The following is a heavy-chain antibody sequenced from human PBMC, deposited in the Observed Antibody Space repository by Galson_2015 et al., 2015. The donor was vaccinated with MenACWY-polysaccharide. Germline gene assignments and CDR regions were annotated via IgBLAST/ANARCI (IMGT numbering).Heavy chain of an antibody. Sequence: SLRLSCAASGSRFSHSGMHWVRQAPGKGLEWVAVIQYDGSKIVYADSVKGRFTISRDNFKNTLFLEMNSLGAEDTAVYYCAREGSRIVFHAFDTWGQGTMVTVSS. CDR3: AREGSRIVFHAFDT. J-gene: IGHJ3*02. V-gene: IGHV3-33*01. CDR2: IQYDGSKI. D-gene: IGHD6-13*01. CDR1: GSRFSHSG.